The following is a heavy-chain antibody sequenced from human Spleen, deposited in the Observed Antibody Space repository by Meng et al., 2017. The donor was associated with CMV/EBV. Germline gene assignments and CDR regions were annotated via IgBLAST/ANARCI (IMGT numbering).Heavy chain of an antibody. V-gene: IGHV3-23*01. CDR1: GFTFSSYA. J-gene: IGHJ6*02. Sequence: GGSLRLSCAASGFTFSSYAMSWVRQAPGKGLEWVSAISGSGGSTYYADSVKGRFTISRDNAKNTLYLQMNSLRAEDTAVYYCARVDIVVVPAAQDYYYYYGMDVWGQGTTVTVSS. CDR3: ARVDIVVVPAAQDYYYYYGMDV. CDR2: ISGSGGST. D-gene: IGHD2-2*01.